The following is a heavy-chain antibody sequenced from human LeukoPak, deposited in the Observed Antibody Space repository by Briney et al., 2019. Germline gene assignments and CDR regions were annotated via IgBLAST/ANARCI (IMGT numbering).Heavy chain of an antibody. J-gene: IGHJ6*01. D-gene: IGHD4-17*01. V-gene: IGHV5-10-1*01. CDR3: ARQTVTTVYYGLDV. CDR1: GYSFTSYW. Sequence: LGESWKISCKGSGYSFTSYWISWVRQMPGKGLEWMGRIDPSDSYTNYSPSFQDHVTISADKSISTAYLQWSSLKASDTAMYYCARQTVTTVYYGLDVWAQGTTVTVSS. CDR2: IDPSDSYT.